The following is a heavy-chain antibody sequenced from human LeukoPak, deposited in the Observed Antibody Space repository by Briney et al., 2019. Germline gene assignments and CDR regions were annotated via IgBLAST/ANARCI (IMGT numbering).Heavy chain of an antibody. CDR1: GYTFTNYY. CDR3: ARSVVSGDY. J-gene: IGHJ4*02. CDR2: INPSGGST. D-gene: IGHD2-2*01. Sequence: ASVKVSCKASGYTFTNYYIHWVRQAPRQGLEGMGIINPSGGSTIYAQKFQGRVTMTRDTSTSTVYMELSSLRSDDTAVYYCARSVVSGDYWGQGTLVTVSS. V-gene: IGHV1-46*01.